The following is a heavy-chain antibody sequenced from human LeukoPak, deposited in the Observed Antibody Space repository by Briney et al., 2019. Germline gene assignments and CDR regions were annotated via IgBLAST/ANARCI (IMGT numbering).Heavy chain of an antibody. CDR1: GGSFSGYY. CDR2: INHSGST. V-gene: IGHV4-34*01. J-gene: IGHJ4*02. D-gene: IGHD1-26*01. Sequence: PSETLSLTCAVYGGSFSGYYWSWIRQSPGKGLEWIGEINHSGSTNYNPSLKSRVTISLDTSKSQFSLKLSSVTAADTAVYYCARGSRWELPLDYWGQGTLVIVSS. CDR3: ARGSRWELPLDY.